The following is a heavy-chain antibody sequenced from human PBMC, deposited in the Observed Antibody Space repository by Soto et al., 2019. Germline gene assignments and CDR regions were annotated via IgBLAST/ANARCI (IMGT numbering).Heavy chain of an antibody. D-gene: IGHD2-21*02. Sequence: QVQLVQSGAEVKKPGASVKVSCKPSGYTLNTYYLHWVRQAPGQGLEWMGINHPSGGGSTYAQKFMGKGKMTKNPPTSTAVMELRRLRSAKKAAYYCDREDHLTVVTDTFDYWSKRTMVTVSS. CDR1: GYTLNTYY. CDR3: DREDHLTVVTDTFDY. J-gene: IGHJ4*02. V-gene: IGHV1-46*02. CDR2: NHPSGGGS.